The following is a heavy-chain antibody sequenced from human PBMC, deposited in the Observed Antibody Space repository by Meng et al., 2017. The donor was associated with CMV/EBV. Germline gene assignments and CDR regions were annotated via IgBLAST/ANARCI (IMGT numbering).Heavy chain of an antibody. V-gene: IGHV3-43*01. CDR2: ISWDGGST. CDR1: GFTFDDCT. CDR3: AKDKGGGLDY. Sequence: GGSLRLSCAASGFTFDDCTMHWVRQAPGKGLEWVSLISWDGGSTYYADSVKGRFTISRDNSKNSLYLQMNSLRTEDTALYYCAKDKGGGLDYWGQGTLVTVSS. J-gene: IGHJ4*02.